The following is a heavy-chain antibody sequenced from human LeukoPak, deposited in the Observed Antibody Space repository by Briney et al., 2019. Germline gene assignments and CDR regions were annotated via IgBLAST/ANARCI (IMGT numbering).Heavy chain of an antibody. CDR3: ARDHCGGDCYFFDY. J-gene: IGHJ4*02. Sequence: SVKVSCTASGGTFSSYAISWVRQAPGQGLEWMGGIIPIFGTANYAQKFQGRVTITADESTSTAYMELSSLRSEDTAVYYCARDHCGGDCYFFDYWGQGTLVTVPS. V-gene: IGHV1-69*13. CDR2: IIPIFGTA. CDR1: GGTFSSYA. D-gene: IGHD2-21*02.